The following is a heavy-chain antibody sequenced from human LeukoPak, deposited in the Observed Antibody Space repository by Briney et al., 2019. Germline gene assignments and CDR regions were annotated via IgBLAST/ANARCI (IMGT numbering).Heavy chain of an antibody. D-gene: IGHD3-10*02. CDR1: GFTFTTYW. V-gene: IGHV3-7*01. CDR3: AELGITMIGGV. J-gene: IGHJ6*04. Sequence: GESLRLSCAASGFTFTTYWMSWVRQPPGKGLEWVANIKQDGTEKYYVDSVKGRFTISRDNAKNSLYLQMNSLRFEDTAVYYCAELGITMIGGVWGKGTTVTISS. CDR2: IKQDGTEK.